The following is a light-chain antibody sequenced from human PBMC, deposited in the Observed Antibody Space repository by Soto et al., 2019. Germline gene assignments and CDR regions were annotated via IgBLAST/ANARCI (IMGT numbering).Light chain of an antibody. CDR3: QQYNNWPLT. Sequence: ELVITQSPATLSVSPGERATLSGRASQSVSSNLAWYQQKPGQPPRTLIYGTSTRATGIPARFSGSGSGTEFTLTISSMQSGDFAVYYCQQYNNWPLTFGGGNPVDI. J-gene: IGKJ4*01. CDR2: GTS. V-gene: IGKV3-15*01. CDR1: QSVSSN.